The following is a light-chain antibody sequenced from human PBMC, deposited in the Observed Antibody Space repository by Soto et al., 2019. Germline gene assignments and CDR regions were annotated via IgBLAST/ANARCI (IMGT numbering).Light chain of an antibody. V-gene: IGKV1-5*01. Sequence: DIHMTNSPSTRSASVGDTVTITFRASQSVAGWLAWYQQKPGKAPTLLIYDASALPRGVPSRFSGSGSGTEFTLTISSLQPDDFATYYCQQYETYSGTFGQGSMVDVK. CDR2: DAS. J-gene: IGKJ1*01. CDR1: QSVAGW. CDR3: QQYETYSGT.